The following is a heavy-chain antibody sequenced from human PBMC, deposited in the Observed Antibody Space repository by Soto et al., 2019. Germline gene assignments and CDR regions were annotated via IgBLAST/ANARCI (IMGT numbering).Heavy chain of an antibody. CDR1: GFTFSSYA. CDR3: AREALVGSHYYGMDV. V-gene: IGHV3-30-3*01. CDR2: ISYDGSNK. J-gene: IGHJ6*02. Sequence: PGGSLRLSCAASGFTFSSYAMHWVRQAPGKGLEWVAVISYDGSNKYYADSVKGRFTISRDNSKNTLYLQMNGLRAEDTAVYYCAREALVGSHYYGMDVCGQGTTVTVSS. D-gene: IGHD3-10*01.